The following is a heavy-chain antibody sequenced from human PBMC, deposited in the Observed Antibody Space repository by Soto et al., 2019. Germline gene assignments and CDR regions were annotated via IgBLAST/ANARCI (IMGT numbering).Heavy chain of an antibody. V-gene: IGHV1-3*01. CDR1: GYTFTSYA. CDR2: INAGNGNT. D-gene: IGHD2-2*01. CDR3: ARVRLDCGSTSCYEGRVMDV. Sequence: ASVKVSCKASGYTFTSYAMHWVRQAPGQRLEWMGWINAGNGNTKYSQKFQGRVTITRDTSASTAYMELSSLRSEDTAVYYCARVRLDCGSTSCYEGRVMDVWGQGTTVTVSS. J-gene: IGHJ6*02.